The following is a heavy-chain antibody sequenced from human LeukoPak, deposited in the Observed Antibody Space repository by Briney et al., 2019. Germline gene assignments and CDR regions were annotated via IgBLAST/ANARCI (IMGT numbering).Heavy chain of an antibody. D-gene: IGHD2-15*01. CDR3: ARGGYCSGGSCYHSFDY. J-gene: IGHJ4*02. CDR1: GFTFSDYY. V-gene: IGHV3-11*05. Sequence: GGSLRLSCAASGFTFSDYYMSWIRQAPGKGLEWVSYISSSSTYTNYADSVKGRFTISRDNAKNSLHLQMNSLRAEDTAVYYCARGGYCSGGSCYHSFDYWGQGALVTVSS. CDR2: ISSSSTYT.